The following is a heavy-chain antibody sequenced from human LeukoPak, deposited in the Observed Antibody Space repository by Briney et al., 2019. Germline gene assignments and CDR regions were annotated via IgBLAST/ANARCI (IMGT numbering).Heavy chain of an antibody. Sequence: PGGSLRLSCAASGFTVSSNYMNWVRQAPGKGLEWVSVIYSGGSTYYADSVKGRFTISRDNSKNTLYLQMNSLRAEDTAVYYCAKGRSAYSGYDTFDYWGQGTLVTVSS. CDR2: IYSGGST. CDR1: GFTVSSNY. J-gene: IGHJ4*02. D-gene: IGHD5-12*01. CDR3: AKGRSAYSGYDTFDY. V-gene: IGHV3-53*05.